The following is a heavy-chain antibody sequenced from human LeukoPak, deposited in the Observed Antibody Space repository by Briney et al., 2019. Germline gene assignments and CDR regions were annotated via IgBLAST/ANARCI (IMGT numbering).Heavy chain of an antibody. CDR3: ARITGWAQFDY. V-gene: IGHV3-23*01. CDR2: ISGSGGET. Sequence: GGSLRLSCAVSGFTINNYAMGWVRQAPGKRLECVSVISGSGGETRYADSVKGRFTISRDNSRNTLDLQMNSLRADDTAVYYCARITGWAQFDYWGQGTLVTVSS. CDR1: GFTINNYA. J-gene: IGHJ4*02. D-gene: IGHD6-19*01.